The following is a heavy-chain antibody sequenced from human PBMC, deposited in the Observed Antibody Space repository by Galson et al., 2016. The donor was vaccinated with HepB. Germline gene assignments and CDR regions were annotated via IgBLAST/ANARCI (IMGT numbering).Heavy chain of an antibody. CDR3: AREGAYYGSGSYYNPGEY. Sequence: SVKVSCKASGGTFSSCAFSWVRQAPGQGLEWMGGIIPIFRTTDYAQKFRGRVTITADTSTSTAYMELRSLRSEDTAMYYCAREGAYYGSGSYYNPGEYWGQGTLVTVSS. J-gene: IGHJ4*02. V-gene: IGHV1-69*06. CDR1: GGTFSSCA. CDR2: IIPIFRTT. D-gene: IGHD3-10*01.